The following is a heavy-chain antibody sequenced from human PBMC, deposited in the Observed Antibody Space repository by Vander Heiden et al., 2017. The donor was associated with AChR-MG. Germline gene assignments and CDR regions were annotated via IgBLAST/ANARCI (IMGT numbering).Heavy chain of an antibody. D-gene: IGHD2-2*01. CDR2: ISGSGGST. Sequence: MQLLESGGGVVQRGGSLRPSRAHSGITFSSYAMSWVRQAPGKGLEWVSAISGSGGSTYYADSVKGRFTISRDNSKNTLYLQMNSLRAEDTAVYYCAKEAGNRIGTSCYFYWGQGTLVTVSS. V-gene: IGHV3-23*01. CDR3: AKEAGNRIGTSCYFY. J-gene: IGHJ4*02. CDR1: GITFSSYA.